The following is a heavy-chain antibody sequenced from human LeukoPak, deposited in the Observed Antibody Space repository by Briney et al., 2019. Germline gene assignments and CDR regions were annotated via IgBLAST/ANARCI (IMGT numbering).Heavy chain of an antibody. V-gene: IGHV3-48*01. CDR2: IRSSSRTI. D-gene: IGHD1-14*01. Sequence: GGSLRLSCAASGFTFSSYSMNWVRQAPGKGLEWVSYIRSSSRTIYYADSVKGRFTISRDNAKNSLFLQMNSLRAEDTAVYYCARVRNYQTTGPYYYYMDFWGKGTTVTVSS. CDR1: GFTFSSYS. J-gene: IGHJ6*03. CDR3: ARVRNYQTTGPYYYYMDF.